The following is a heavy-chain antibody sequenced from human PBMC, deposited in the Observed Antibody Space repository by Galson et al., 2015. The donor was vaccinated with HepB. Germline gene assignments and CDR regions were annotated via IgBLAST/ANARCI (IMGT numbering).Heavy chain of an antibody. CDR1: GFIFNSYG. D-gene: IGHD4-17*01. V-gene: IGHV3-30*18. Sequence: LRLSCAASGFIFNSYGMHWVRQAPGKGLEWVALISYGGSDKYYADSVKGRFTISRDNSKNTLYLQMNSLRAEDTAVYYCAKGVGYGDYFDAFDIWGQGTMVTVSS. CDR2: ISYGGSDK. CDR3: AKGVGYGDYFDAFDI. J-gene: IGHJ3*02.